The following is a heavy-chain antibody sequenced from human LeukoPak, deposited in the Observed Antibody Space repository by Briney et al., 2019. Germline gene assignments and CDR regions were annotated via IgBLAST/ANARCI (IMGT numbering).Heavy chain of an antibody. J-gene: IGHJ4*02. Sequence: GGSLRLSCAASGFTFSTYALSWVRQAPGKGLEWVSGISGSGGSTYYADSVKGRFTISRDNSKNTLYLQMNSLRAEDTAVYYCAKGDYDILTGYFLYWGQGTLVTVSS. D-gene: IGHD3-9*01. V-gene: IGHV3-23*01. CDR3: AKGDYDILTGYFLY. CDR2: ISGSGGST. CDR1: GFTFSTYA.